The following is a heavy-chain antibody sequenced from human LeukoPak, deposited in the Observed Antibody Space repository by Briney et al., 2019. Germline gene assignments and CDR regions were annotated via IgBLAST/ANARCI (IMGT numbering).Heavy chain of an antibody. CDR3: VGQKGSTSGGGLDP. J-gene: IGHJ5*02. V-gene: IGHV4-59*11. CDR1: GASISPHY. CDR2: VYYNGLT. Sequence: MSSETLSLTCTVSGASISPHYWTWIRQAPGRGLEWIGYVYYNGLTSYNASLRSRLILSVDTARNQVSLKLTSVTAADTAVYYCVGQKGSTSGGGLDPWGQGTLVTVSS. D-gene: IGHD6-19*01.